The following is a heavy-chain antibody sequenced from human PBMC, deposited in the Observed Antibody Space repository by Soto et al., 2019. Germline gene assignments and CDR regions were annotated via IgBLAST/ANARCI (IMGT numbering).Heavy chain of an antibody. V-gene: IGHV3-23*01. Sequence: EVQLLESGGGLVQPGGSLRLSCAASGFIFNAYAMTWVRQAPGKGLEWVSAIGGSGGNTYYAASVKGRFTISRDNSKETVDLEMNRLRVDDTAVYFCARVSSDYINSVDHWGQGILVTVSS. J-gene: IGHJ4*02. CDR2: IGGSGGNT. D-gene: IGHD4-4*01. CDR1: GFIFNAYA. CDR3: ARVSSDYINSVDH.